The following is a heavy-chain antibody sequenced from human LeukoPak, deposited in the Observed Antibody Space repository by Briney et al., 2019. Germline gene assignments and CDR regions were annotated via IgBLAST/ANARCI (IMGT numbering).Heavy chain of an antibody. D-gene: IGHD3-22*01. Sequence: ASVKVSCKASGYTFTSYGISWVRQAPGQGLEWMGWISAYNGNTNYAQKLQGRVTMTTDTSTSTAYMELRSLRSDDTAVYYCARAETDKPYYDSSGSSTFDIWGQGTMVTVSS. J-gene: IGHJ3*02. CDR2: ISAYNGNT. CDR3: ARAETDKPYYDSSGSSTFDI. CDR1: GYTFTSYG. V-gene: IGHV1-18*01.